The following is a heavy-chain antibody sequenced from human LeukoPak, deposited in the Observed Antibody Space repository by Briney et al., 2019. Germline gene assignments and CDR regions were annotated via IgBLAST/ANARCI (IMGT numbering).Heavy chain of an antibody. J-gene: IGHJ4*02. CDR3: AGERVACSGDCYDY. CDR1: GFAFSNYE. D-gene: IGHD2-15*01. V-gene: IGHV3-48*03. Sequence: SGGSLRLSCAASGFAFSNYEMNWVRQAPGRGLEWVSYISASGSKIYYAGYVKGRFTISRDNAKNSLYLQMNSLRADDTAVYYCAGERVACSGDCYDYWGQGTLATVSS. CDR2: ISASGSKI.